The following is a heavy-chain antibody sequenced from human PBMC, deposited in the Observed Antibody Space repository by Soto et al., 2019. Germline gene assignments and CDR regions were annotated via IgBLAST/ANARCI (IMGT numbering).Heavy chain of an antibody. CDR1: GFAFNKLG. CDR3: AKGGEVAGVLGDY. Sequence: QVQLVESGGGVVQPGTSLRLSCEASGFAFNKLGMHWVRQAPGKGLEWVAFISYDGSYQYYADSVQGRLTITRDNSMNTLNLQLNSLTREDTAVYYCAKGGEVAGVLGDYWGQGTLVTVSS. J-gene: IGHJ4*02. D-gene: IGHD6-19*01. CDR2: ISYDGSYQ. V-gene: IGHV3-30*18.